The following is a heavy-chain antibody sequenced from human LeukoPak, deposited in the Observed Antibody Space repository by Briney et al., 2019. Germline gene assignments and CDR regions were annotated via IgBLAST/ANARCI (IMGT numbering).Heavy chain of an antibody. D-gene: IGHD6-6*01. CDR3: ARSKPSQGSSTLDY. CDR1: GYTFSGFY. Sequence: GASVKVSCKASGYTFSGFYIHWVRQAPGQGLEWMGWINPNSGVTNYAQKLQGRVTITRDTSIDTAYMQLSRLRSDDTAVYYCARSKPSQGSSTLDYWGQGTLVTVSS. V-gene: IGHV1-2*02. CDR2: INPNSGVT. J-gene: IGHJ4*02.